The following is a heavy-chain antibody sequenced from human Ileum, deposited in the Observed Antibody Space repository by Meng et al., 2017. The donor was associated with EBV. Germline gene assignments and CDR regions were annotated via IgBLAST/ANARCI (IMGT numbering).Heavy chain of an antibody. CDR1: GGAISSSNW. Sequence: VLLQGWGPGPVRPSGTLSLSCAVSGGAISSSNWWSWVRQPPGKGLEWIGEIYHSGSTNYNPSLKSRVTITVDKSKNQFSLNLSSVTAADTAVYYCARVGQWLPIDYWGQGTLVTVSS. CDR3: ARVGQWLPIDY. V-gene: IGHV4-4*02. D-gene: IGHD6-19*01. CDR2: IYHSGST. J-gene: IGHJ4*02.